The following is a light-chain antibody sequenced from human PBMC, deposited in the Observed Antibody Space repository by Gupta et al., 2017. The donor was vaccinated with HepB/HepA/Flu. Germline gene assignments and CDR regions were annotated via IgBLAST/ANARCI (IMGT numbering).Light chain of an antibody. CDR3: QQHYTTMT. Sequence: IVMTQSPDSLAVSLGERATVNCKSSQNILSSSNNKNYLAWYQQKPGQPPKLIITWASTRQCGVPDRFSGGGDEKDFTLTSSRRQDEDVAVYYWQQHYTTMTFGQGTKVEIK. J-gene: IGKJ1*01. CDR2: WAS. CDR1: QNILSSSNNKNY. V-gene: IGKV4-1*01.